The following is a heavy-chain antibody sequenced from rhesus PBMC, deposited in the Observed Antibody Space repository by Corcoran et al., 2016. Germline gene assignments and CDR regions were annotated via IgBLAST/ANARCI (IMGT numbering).Heavy chain of an antibody. Sequence: EVQLVESGGGLVQPGGSLGLSCAAAGFTFSVSELSWVPQAPGKGLEWVSYISSTGKTRYYADSVKGRFTSSRDNAKNSLSLQMSSLRAEDTAVYYCTRLVGSGDYWGQGVLVTVSS. CDR1: GFTFSVSE. V-gene: IGHV3-136*01. J-gene: IGHJ4*01. CDR3: TRLVGSGDY. D-gene: IGHD2-39*02. CDR2: ISSTGKTR.